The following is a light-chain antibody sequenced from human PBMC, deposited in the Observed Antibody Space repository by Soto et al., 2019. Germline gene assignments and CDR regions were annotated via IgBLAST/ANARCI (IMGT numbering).Light chain of an antibody. V-gene: IGKV3-15*01. CDR2: GAS. J-gene: IGKJ1*01. CDR1: QSVTTD. CDR3: QHYNNWPLT. Sequence: EIVMTQSPATLSVSPGDRATLSCRASQSVTTDLAWYQQKPGQAPRLLIYGASTRATGIPARISGSGSGTEFTLTISSLQSEDFAVYYCQHYNNWPLTFGQGTKVEIK.